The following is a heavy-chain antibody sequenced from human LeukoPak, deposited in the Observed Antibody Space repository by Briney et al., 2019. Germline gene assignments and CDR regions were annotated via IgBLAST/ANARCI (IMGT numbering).Heavy chain of an antibody. D-gene: IGHD6-13*01. J-gene: IGHJ4*02. Sequence: PSETQSLTYTVSGGSISSCYWSWIQQPAGKGLECIGRFYTSGSTNDNPSLKSRVTMSVDTSKNQFSLKLSSVTAADTAVYYCARAVGHQQLAFDYWSQGTLVTVSS. CDR3: ARAVGHQQLAFDY. CDR1: GGSISSCY. CDR2: FYTSGST. V-gene: IGHV4-4*07.